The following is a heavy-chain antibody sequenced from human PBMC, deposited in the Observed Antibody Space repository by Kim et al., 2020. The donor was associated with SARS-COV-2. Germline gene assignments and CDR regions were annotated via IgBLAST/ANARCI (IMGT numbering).Heavy chain of an antibody. V-gene: IGHV3-49*03. J-gene: IGHJ5*02. CDR1: GFTFGDYA. CDR3: TRDRPPVWFGELSAEHNWFDP. CDR2: IRSKAYGGTT. Sequence: GGSLRLSCTASGFTFGDYAMSWFRQAPGKGLEWVGFIRSKAYGGTTEYAASVKGRFTISRDDSKSIAYLQMNSLKTEDTAVYYCTRDRPPVWFGELSAEHNWFDPWGQGTLVTVSS. D-gene: IGHD3-10*01.